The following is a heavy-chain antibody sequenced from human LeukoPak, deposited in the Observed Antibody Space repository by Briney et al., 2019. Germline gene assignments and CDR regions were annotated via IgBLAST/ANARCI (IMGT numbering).Heavy chain of an antibody. J-gene: IGHJ4*02. CDR3: ARARQAYCSGGSCPPGN. CDR2: INPSGGST. CDR1: GYTFTSYY. V-gene: IGHV1-46*01. Sequence: ASVKVSCKASGYTFTSYYMHWVRQAPGQGLEWMGIINPSGGSTSYAQKFQGRVTMTRDTSTSTVYMEPSSLRSEDTAVYYCARARQAYCSGGSCPPGNWGQGALVTVSS. D-gene: IGHD2-15*01.